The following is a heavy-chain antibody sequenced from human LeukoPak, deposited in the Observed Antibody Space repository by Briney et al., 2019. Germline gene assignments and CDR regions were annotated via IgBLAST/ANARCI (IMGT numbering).Heavy chain of an antibody. V-gene: IGHV3-7*01. J-gene: IGHJ4*02. D-gene: IGHD3-22*01. CDR1: GFTFSSYW. Sequence: GGSLRLSCAASGFTFSSYWMSWVRQAPGKGLEWVANIKQDGSEKYYVDSVKGRFTISRDNAKNSLYLQMNSLRAEDTAVYYCVVVITLFDYWGQGTLVTVSP. CDR2: IKQDGSEK. CDR3: VVVITLFDY.